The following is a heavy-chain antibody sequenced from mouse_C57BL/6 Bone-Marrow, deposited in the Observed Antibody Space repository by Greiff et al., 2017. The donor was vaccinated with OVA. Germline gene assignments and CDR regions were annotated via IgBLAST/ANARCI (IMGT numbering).Heavy chain of an antibody. Sequence: QVQLQQPGAELVMPGASVKLSCKASGYTFTSYWMHWVKQRPGQGLEWIGEIDPSDSYTNYNQKFKGKSTLTVDKSSSTAYMQLSSLTSEDSAVYYCARLGIYYGSSYVAWFAYWGQGTLVTVSA. D-gene: IGHD1-1*01. V-gene: IGHV1-69*01. CDR1: GYTFTSYW. CDR3: ARLGIYYGSSYVAWFAY. CDR2: IDPSDSYT. J-gene: IGHJ3*01.